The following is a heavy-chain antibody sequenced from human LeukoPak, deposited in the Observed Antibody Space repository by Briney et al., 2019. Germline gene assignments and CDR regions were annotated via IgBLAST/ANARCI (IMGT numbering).Heavy chain of an antibody. CDR2: IYPGDSYT. D-gene: IGHD3-22*01. CDR1: GYSFTNYW. CDR3: ARLYCYDSSHYYGHY. V-gene: IGHV5-51*01. J-gene: IGHJ4*02. Sequence: GESLKISCKGSGYSFTNYWIAWVRQMPGKGLEWMGLIYPGDSYTTYTPSFQGRVTISADKSITTAYLQWSSLEASDTAMYYCARLYCYDSSHYYGHYWGQGTLVTVSS.